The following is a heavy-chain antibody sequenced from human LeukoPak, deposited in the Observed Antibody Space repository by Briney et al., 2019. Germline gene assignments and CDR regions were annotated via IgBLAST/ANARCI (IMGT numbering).Heavy chain of an antibody. D-gene: IGHD6-13*01. Sequence: GRSLRLSCAASGFTFSSYAMHWVRQAPGKGLEWVAVISYDGSNKYYADSGKGRFTISRDNSKNTLYLQMNSLRAEDTAVYYCARGYSSWDYYYYMDVWGKGTTVTVSS. V-gene: IGHV3-30*04. CDR1: GFTFSSYA. J-gene: IGHJ6*03. CDR2: ISYDGSNK. CDR3: ARGYSSWDYYYYMDV.